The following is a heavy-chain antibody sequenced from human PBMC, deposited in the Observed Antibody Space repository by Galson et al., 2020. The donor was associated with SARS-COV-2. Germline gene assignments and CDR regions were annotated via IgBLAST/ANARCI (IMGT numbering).Heavy chain of an antibody. CDR3: ATPPGPLDYCDSSGCDY. CDR2: IFYTGNT. J-gene: IGHJ4*02. Sequence: ETSETLSLTCTVSDASISITSYYWGWIRQPPGKGLEWIGSIFYTGNTYYNASLKSRVTISIDMSKNQFSLKLTSMTAADTAVYYCATPPGPLDYCDSSGCDYWGQGTLVTVYS. D-gene: IGHD3-22*01. CDR1: DASISITSYY. V-gene: IGHV4-39*01.